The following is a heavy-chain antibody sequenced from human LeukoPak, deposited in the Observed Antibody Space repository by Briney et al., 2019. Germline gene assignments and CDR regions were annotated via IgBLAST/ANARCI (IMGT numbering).Heavy chain of an antibody. V-gene: IGHV3-30*03. D-gene: IGHD3-3*01. J-gene: IGHJ6*02. CDR2: ISYDGSNK. CDR1: GFLFSSYG. Sequence: GGSLRLSCAASGFLFSSYGMHWVRQAPGKGLEWVAVISYDGSNKYYADSVKGRFTISRDNSKNTLYLQMNSLRAEDTAVYYCARDHAPIYDFWSGYYRGYYYYGMDVWGQGTTVTVSS. CDR3: ARDHAPIYDFWSGYYRGYYYYGMDV.